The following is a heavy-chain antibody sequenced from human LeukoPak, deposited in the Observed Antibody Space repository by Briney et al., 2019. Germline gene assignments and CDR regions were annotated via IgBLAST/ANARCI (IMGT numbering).Heavy chain of an antibody. V-gene: IGHV1-18*01. D-gene: IGHD2-2*01. J-gene: IGHJ4*02. Sequence: ASVKVSCKASGYTFTSYGISWVRQAPGQGLEWMGWISAYNGNTNYAQKLQGRVTMTTDTSTSTAYMELRSLRSDDTAVYYCARDFGYCSTSCSLGYDYWGQGTLVTVSS. CDR3: ARDFGYCSTSCSLGYDY. CDR2: ISAYNGNT. CDR1: GYTFTSYG.